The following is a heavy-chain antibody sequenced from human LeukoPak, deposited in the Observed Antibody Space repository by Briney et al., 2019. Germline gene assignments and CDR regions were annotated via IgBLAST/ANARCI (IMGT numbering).Heavy chain of an antibody. CDR1: GGTFSSYA. Sequence: GASVKVSCKASGGTFSSYAISWVRQAPGQGLEWMGGIIPIFGTANYAQKFQGRVTITADESTSTAYMELRSLRSDDTAVYYCARDLYYDILTGPDAFDIWGQGTMVTVSS. CDR3: ARDLYYDILTGPDAFDI. D-gene: IGHD3-9*01. CDR2: IIPIFGTA. J-gene: IGHJ3*02. V-gene: IGHV1-69*01.